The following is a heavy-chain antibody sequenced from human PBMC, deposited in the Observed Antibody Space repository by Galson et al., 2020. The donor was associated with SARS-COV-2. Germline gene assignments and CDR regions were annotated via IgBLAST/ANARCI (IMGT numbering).Heavy chain of an antibody. CDR1: GFTFSTYW. CDR3: ARDQDGYNDF. Sequence: PGGSLRLSCAASGFTFSTYWMSWVRQATGKGLEWVANVKQDGSDRYYVDSVKGRFTISSDYAKNSVYLQMNSLRAEDTAVYYCARDQDGYNDFWGQGTLVTVSS. D-gene: IGHD5-12*01. V-gene: IGHV3-7*01. J-gene: IGHJ4*02. CDR2: VKQDGSDR.